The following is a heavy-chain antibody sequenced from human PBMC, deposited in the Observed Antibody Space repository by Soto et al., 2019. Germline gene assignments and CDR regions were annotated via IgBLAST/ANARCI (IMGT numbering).Heavy chain of an antibody. J-gene: IGHJ5*02. CDR2: IIPIFGTA. D-gene: IGHD3-22*01. V-gene: IGHV1-69*12. Sequence: QVQLVQSGAEVKKPGSSVKVSCKASGGTFSSYAISWVRQSPGQGLECMGWIIPIFGTANYAQKFQGRVTITADESTSTAYMELSSLRSEDTAVYYCARPNGYSYDSSGQSAWFDLWGQGTLVTV. CDR3: ARPNGYSYDSSGQSAWFDL. CDR1: GGTFSSYA.